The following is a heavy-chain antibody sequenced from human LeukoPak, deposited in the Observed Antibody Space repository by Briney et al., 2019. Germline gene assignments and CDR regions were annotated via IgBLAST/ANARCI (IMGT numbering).Heavy chain of an antibody. D-gene: IGHD2/OR15-2a*01. CDR1: GYTFASYG. Sequence: DSVKVSCKASGYTFASYGISWVRQAPGQGLEWMGWISGFNGNTNHAQNLQDRVTMTTDTSTSTAYMELRSLRSDDTAVYFCARVPNQYCTSRCYYTAFDIWGQGTMVTVSS. V-gene: IGHV1-18*01. CDR2: ISGFNGNT. CDR3: ARVPNQYCTSRCYYTAFDI. J-gene: IGHJ3*02.